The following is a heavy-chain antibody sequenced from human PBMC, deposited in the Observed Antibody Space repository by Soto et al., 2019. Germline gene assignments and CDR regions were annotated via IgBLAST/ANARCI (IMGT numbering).Heavy chain of an antibody. CDR2: INPNSGGT. Sequence: GASVKVSCKASGYIFTGYYMHWVRQAPGQGLEWMGWINPNSGGTNYAQKFQGRVTMTRDKSISTAYMELSRLRSDDTAVYYCARDYYDSSHYVLYFDYWGQGILVAVSS. V-gene: IGHV1-2*02. D-gene: IGHD3-22*01. J-gene: IGHJ4*02. CDR1: GYIFTGYY. CDR3: ARDYYDSSHYVLYFDY.